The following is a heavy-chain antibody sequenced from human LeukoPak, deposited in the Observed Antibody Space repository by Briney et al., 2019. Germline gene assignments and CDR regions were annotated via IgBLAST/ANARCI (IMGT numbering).Heavy chain of an antibody. CDR3: ARFLGYGDTLGTFDY. CDR2: ISAYNGNT. J-gene: IGHJ4*02. Sequence: GASVKVSCKASGYTFTSYGISWVLQAPGHGLEWMGWISAYNGNTNYAQKLQGRVTMTTDTSTSTAYMELRSLRSDDTAVYYCARFLGYGDTLGTFDYWGQGTLVTVSS. V-gene: IGHV1-18*01. CDR1: GYTFTSYG. D-gene: IGHD4-17*01.